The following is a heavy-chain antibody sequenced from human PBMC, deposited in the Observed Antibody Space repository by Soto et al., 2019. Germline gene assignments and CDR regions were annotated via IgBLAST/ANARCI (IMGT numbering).Heavy chain of an antibody. D-gene: IGHD3-22*01. CDR2: ITGNGGT. CDR1: GFTFSIYA. V-gene: IGHV3-23*01. J-gene: IGHJ4*02. CDR3: AKDAPGSGWLSDY. Sequence: GGSLRLSCAASGFTFSIYAMSWVRQAPGKGLEWVSTITGNGGTSYADFVRGRFTISRDNSKNTLYLQMNSLRPEDTAVYYCAKDAPGSGWLSDYWGQGTLVTLSS.